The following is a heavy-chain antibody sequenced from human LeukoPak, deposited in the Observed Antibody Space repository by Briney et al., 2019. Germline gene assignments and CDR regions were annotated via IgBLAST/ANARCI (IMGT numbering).Heavy chain of an antibody. CDR1: GGSISSGDYY. J-gene: IGHJ5*02. CDR3: ARGRGVHYYDFWSGSLNWFDP. CDR2: IYYSGST. Sequence: SETLSLTCTVSGGSISSGDYYWSWIRQPPWKGLEWIGYIYYSGSTYYNPSLKSRVTISVDTSKNQFSLRLSSVTAADTAVYYCARGRGVHYYDFWSGSLNWFDPWGQGTLVTVSS. V-gene: IGHV4-30-4*01. D-gene: IGHD3-3*01.